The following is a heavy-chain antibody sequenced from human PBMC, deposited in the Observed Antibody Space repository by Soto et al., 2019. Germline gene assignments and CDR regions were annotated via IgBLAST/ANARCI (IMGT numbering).Heavy chain of an antibody. CDR2: IIPIRGIA. J-gene: IGHJ3*02. CDR3: ARDRVEGGDSGI. D-gene: IGHD2-21*02. Sequence: QVQLVQSGAEVKKPGSSVKVSCKASGGTFSSYTISWVRQAPGQGLERMGRIIPIRGIANYAQKFQGRVTITADKSTSTAYMELSSLRSEDTAVYYCARDRVEGGDSGIWGQGTMVTVSS. CDR1: GGTFSSYT. V-gene: IGHV1-69*08.